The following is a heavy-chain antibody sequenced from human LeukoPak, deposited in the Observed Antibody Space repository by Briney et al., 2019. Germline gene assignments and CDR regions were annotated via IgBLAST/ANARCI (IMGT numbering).Heavy chain of an antibody. CDR2: ISAYNGNT. D-gene: IGHD2-2*01. CDR3: ARERARYCGSTSCYPFDI. J-gene: IGHJ3*02. V-gene: IGHV1-18*04. CDR1: GYTFTSYG. Sequence: GASVKVSCKASGYTFTSYGISWVRQAPGQGLEWMGWISAYNGNTNYAQKLQGRVTMTTDTSTSTVYMELRSLRSDDTAVYYCARERARYCGSTSCYPFDIWGQGTMVTVSS.